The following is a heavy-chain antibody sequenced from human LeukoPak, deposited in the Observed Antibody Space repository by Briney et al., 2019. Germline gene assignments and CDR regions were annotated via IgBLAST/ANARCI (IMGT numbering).Heavy chain of an antibody. D-gene: IGHD3-10*01. CDR2: MNPNSGNT. CDR1: GYTFTSYD. J-gene: IGHJ4*02. V-gene: IGHV1-8*01. CDR3: ARARAHYGQDYDY. Sequence: ASVKVSCKASGYTFTSYDINWVRQATGQGLEWMGWMNPNSGNTGYAQKFQGRVTMTRNTSISTAYMELRSLRSDDTAVYYCARARAHYGQDYDYWGQGTLVTVSS.